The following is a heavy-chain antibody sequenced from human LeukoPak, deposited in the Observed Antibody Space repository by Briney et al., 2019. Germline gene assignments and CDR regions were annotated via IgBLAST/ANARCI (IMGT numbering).Heavy chain of an antibody. J-gene: IGHJ6*02. CDR1: GYTFGSYD. Sequence: GASVKVSCKDSGYTFGSYDINWVRQATGQGLEWMGWMNPNTGYAQKFQGRVTMTRDTSISTAYMELRSLRSEDTAVYYCAKGGTMVRGVNPLGDYGMDVWGQGTTVTVSS. V-gene: IGHV1-8*01. CDR2: MNPNT. D-gene: IGHD3-10*01. CDR3: AKGGTMVRGVNPLGDYGMDV.